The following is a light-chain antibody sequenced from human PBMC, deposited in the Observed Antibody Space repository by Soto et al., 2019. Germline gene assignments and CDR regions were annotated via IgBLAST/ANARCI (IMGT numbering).Light chain of an antibody. Sequence: EVVLTQSPGTLSLSPGERATLSCRASQSVISTYLAWYQQIPGQPPRLLMYGASNRATGIPDRFSSSGSGTDFTLTISSLEPEDFAVYYCQQHNSSPWMFGQGTKVEIK. V-gene: IGKV3-20*01. CDR3: QQHNSSPWM. CDR1: QSVISTY. CDR2: GAS. J-gene: IGKJ1*01.